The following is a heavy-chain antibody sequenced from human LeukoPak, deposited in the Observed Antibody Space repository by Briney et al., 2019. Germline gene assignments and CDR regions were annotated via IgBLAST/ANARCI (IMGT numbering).Heavy chain of an antibody. CDR2: INWNGGIV. CDR1: GFTFSNYW. D-gene: IGHD4-17*01. CDR3: AREWSDSGDGMDY. V-gene: IGHV3-20*04. J-gene: IGHJ4*02. Sequence: GGSLRLSCAGSGFTFSNYWVHWVRQAPGKGLEWVSGINWNGGIVGYAESLKGRFTISRDNAKNSLYLQMNSLRAEDTALYYCAREWSDSGDGMDYWGQGTLVTVS.